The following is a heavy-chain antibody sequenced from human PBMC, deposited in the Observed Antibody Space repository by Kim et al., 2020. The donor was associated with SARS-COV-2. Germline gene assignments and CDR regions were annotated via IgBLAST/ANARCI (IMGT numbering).Heavy chain of an antibody. CDR3: ARQSSLGELSFDY. D-gene: IGHD3-16*02. J-gene: IGHJ4*02. V-gene: IGHV4-39*07. CDR1: GGSISSSSYY. Sequence: SETLSLTCTVSGGSISSSSYYWGWIRQPPGKGLEWIGSIYYSGSTYYNPSLKSRVTISVDTSKNQFSLKLSSVTAADTAVYYCARQSSLGELSFDYWGQG. CDR2: IYYSGST.